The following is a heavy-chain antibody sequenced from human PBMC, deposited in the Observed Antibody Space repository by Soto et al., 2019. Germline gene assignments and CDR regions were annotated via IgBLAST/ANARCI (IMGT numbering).Heavy chain of an antibody. CDR1: GFTFRSYA. CDR2: IIYDGSNK. Sequence: QVQLVESGGGVVQPGRSLRLSCAASGFTFRSYAMHWVRQAQGKGLEWVAVIIYDGSNKYYADSVQGRFTISRDNSKNTLYLQMNSLRAEDTAVYYCAAELGNSGYDGHDYWGQGTLVTVSS. D-gene: IGHD5-12*01. V-gene: IGHV3-30-3*01. J-gene: IGHJ4*02. CDR3: AAELGNSGYDGHDY.